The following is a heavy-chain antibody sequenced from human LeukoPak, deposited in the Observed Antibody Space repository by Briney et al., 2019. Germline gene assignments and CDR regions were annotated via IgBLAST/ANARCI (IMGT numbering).Heavy chain of an antibody. J-gene: IGHJ4*02. V-gene: IGHV3-20*04. CDR2: INWNGGST. CDR1: GFTFDDYG. CDR3: ARDRPFDYGSGSYYHY. D-gene: IGHD3-10*01. Sequence: GGSLRLSCAASGFTFDDYGMSWVRQAPGKGLEWVSGINWNGGSTGYADSVKGRFTISRDNAKNSLYLQMNSLRAEDTALYYCARDRPFDYGSGSYYHYWGQGTLVTVSS.